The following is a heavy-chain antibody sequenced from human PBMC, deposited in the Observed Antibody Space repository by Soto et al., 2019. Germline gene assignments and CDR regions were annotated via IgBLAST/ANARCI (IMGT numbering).Heavy chain of an antibody. CDR2: ISSSGSTI. CDR1: GFTFSSYE. J-gene: IGHJ4*02. D-gene: IGHD3-10*01. CDR3: ARDGRYYGSGSYSLLDY. V-gene: IGHV3-48*03. Sequence: EVQLVESGGGLVQPGGSLRLSCAASGFTFSSYEMNWVHQAPGKGLEWVSYISSSGSTIYYADSVKGRFTISRDNAKNSLYLQMNSLRAEDTAVYYCARDGRYYGSGSYSLLDYWGQGTLVTVSS.